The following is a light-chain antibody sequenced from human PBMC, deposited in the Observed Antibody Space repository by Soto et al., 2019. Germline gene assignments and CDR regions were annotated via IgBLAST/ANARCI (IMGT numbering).Light chain of an antibody. Sequence: DIQMTQSPSTLSASIGDRVSITCRASRGISRSLAWYQHKPGTGPRLLIYDASTLQSGIPSRFIGGGSGAEFNLPITSLQPDDSAIYFCQQYDDYWTFGPGTRVEVK. CDR1: RGISRS. CDR3: QQYDDYWT. J-gene: IGKJ1*01. V-gene: IGKV1-5*01. CDR2: DAS.